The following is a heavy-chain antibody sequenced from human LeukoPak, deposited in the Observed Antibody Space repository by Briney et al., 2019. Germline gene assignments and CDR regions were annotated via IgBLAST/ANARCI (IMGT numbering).Heavy chain of an antibody. CDR3: TTELEAEYGDYYEDY. CDR2: IKSKTDGGTT. J-gene: IGHJ4*02. CDR1: GFTFSNAW. D-gene: IGHD4-17*01. V-gene: IGHV3-15*01. Sequence: GGSLRLSCAASGFTFSNAWMSWVRQAPGKGLEWVGRIKSKTDGGTTDYAAPVKGRFTISRDDSKNTLYLQMNSLKTEDTAVYDCTTELEAEYGDYYEDYWGQGTLVTVSS.